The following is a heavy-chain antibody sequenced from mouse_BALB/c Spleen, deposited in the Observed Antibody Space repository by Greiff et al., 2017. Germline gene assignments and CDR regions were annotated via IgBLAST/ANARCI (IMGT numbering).Heavy chain of an antibody. D-gene: IGHD1-1*01. CDR1: GFAFSSYD. Sequence: EVQLVESGGGLVKPGGSLKLSCAASGFAFSSYDMSWVRQTPEKRLEWVAYISSGGGSTYYPDTVKGRFTISRDNAKNTLYLQMSSLKSEDTAMYYCARQNYGSRYYFDYWGQGTTLTVSS. CDR2: ISSGGGST. CDR3: ARQNYGSRYYFDY. J-gene: IGHJ2*01. V-gene: IGHV5-12-1*01.